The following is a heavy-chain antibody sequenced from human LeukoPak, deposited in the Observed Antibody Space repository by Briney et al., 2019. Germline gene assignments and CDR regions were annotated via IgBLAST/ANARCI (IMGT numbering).Heavy chain of an antibody. D-gene: IGHD3-10*01. Sequence: PGGSLSLSNAASGFTFDDFAWHWVRQAPGKGLEWFSGISWNSGSIGYADSVKGRFTISRDNAKNSLYLQMNSLRAEDTALYYCAKGFYGSGSPSDFDYWGQGTLVTVSS. CDR3: AKGFYGSGSPSDFDY. CDR2: ISWNSGSI. J-gene: IGHJ4*02. V-gene: IGHV3-9*01. CDR1: GFTFDDFA.